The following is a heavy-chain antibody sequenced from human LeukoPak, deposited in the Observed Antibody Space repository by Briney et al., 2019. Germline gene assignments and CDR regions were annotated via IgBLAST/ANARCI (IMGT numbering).Heavy chain of an antibody. J-gene: IGHJ4*02. CDR2: ISSSSSYI. CDR1: GFTFSSYS. D-gene: IGHD3-22*01. CDR3: ARAYDSSGYYGLFWESDVTFDY. Sequence: PGGSLRLSCAASGFTFSSYSMNWVRQAPGKGLEWVSSISSSSSYIYYADSVKGRFAISRDNAKDSLYLQMNSLRAEDTAVYYCARAYDSSGYYGLFWESDVTFDYWGQGTLVTVSS. V-gene: IGHV3-21*01.